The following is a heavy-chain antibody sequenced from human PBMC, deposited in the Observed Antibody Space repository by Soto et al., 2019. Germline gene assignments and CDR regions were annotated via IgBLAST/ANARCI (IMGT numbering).Heavy chain of an antibody. J-gene: IGHJ3*02. CDR1: GYSFTSYW. CDR3: ATTTVTKFGSQGAFDI. Sequence: LKISCKGSGYSFTSYWISWVRQMPGKGLEWMGRIDPSDSYTNYSPSFQGHVTISADKSISTAYLQWSSLKASETAMYYCATTTVTKFGSQGAFDIWGQGTMVTVSS. V-gene: IGHV5-10-1*01. D-gene: IGHD4-17*01. CDR2: IDPSDSYT.